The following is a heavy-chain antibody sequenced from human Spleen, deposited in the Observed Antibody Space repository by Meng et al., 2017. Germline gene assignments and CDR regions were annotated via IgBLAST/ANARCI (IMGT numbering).Heavy chain of an antibody. CDR1: GHSISSGYY. CDR2: MYHSGST. CDR3: ATFGYEACGY. V-gene: IGHV4-38-2*02. D-gene: IGHD5-12*01. Sequence: GSLSLTCNVFGHSISSGYYWGWIRQPPGKGLEWIGSMYHSGSTYVNTSLKSRVTILLDTSKNQLSLKLSSVTAADTAVYYCATFGYEACGYWGQGTLVTVSS. J-gene: IGHJ4*02.